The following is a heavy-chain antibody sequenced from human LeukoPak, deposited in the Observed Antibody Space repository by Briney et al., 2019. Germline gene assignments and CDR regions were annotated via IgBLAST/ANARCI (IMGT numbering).Heavy chain of an antibody. CDR1: GCTFSSYA. CDR3: AKDISSPPSNAFDI. CDR2: ISGSDGST. V-gene: IGHV3-23*01. D-gene: IGHD6-13*01. Sequence: PGGSLTLSCAASGCTFSSYAMSWVRQAPGRGLEWVSAISGSDGSTYYADSVKGRFTISRDNSKNTLYLQMNSLRAEDTAVYYCAKDISSPPSNAFDIWGQGTMVTVSS. J-gene: IGHJ3*02.